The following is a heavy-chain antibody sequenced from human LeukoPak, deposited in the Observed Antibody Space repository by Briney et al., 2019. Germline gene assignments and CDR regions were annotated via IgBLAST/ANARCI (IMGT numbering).Heavy chain of an antibody. Sequence: GGSLRLSCAASGFTFSSYAMNWVRQAPGKGLEWVGRIKSKTDSATRDFAAPVKGRFTISRDDSKNTLFLQMNSLKTEDTGVYFCTAGYGNSDFDYWGQGTLVTVSS. CDR3: TAGYGNSDFDY. CDR2: IKSKTDSATR. D-gene: IGHD5-18*01. J-gene: IGHJ4*02. CDR1: GFTFSSYA. V-gene: IGHV3-15*01.